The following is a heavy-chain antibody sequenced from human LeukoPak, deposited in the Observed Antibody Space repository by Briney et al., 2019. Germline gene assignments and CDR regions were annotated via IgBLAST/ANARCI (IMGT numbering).Heavy chain of an antibody. Sequence: GGSLRLSCAASGFTFSSYGMPWVRQAPGKGLEWVAVISYDGSNKYYADSVKGRFTVSRDNSKNTLYLQMNSLRAEDTAVYYCANDQTYWGQGTLVTVSS. CDR2: ISYDGSNK. CDR3: ANDQTY. V-gene: IGHV3-30*18. CDR1: GFTFSSYG. J-gene: IGHJ4*02.